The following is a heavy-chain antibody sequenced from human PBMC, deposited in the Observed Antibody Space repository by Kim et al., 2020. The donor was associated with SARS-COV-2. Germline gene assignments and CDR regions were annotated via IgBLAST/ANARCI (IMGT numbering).Heavy chain of an antibody. J-gene: IGHJ4*02. CDR1: GFTFTSSA. CDR2: IVVGSGNT. D-gene: IGHD2-15*01. Sequence: SVKVSCKASGFTFTSSAVQWVRQARGQRLEWIGWIVVGSGNTNYAQKFQERVTITRDMSTSTAYMELSSLRSEDTAVYYCAAGGRYCSGGSCYSNCWGQGTLVTVSS. CDR3: AAGGRYCSGGSCYSNC. V-gene: IGHV1-58*01.